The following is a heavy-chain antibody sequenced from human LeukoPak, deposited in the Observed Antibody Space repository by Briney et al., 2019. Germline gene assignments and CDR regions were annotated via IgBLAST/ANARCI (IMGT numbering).Heavy chain of an antibody. CDR2: TYYRSEWYN. D-gene: IGHD6-19*01. CDR3: ARDGEKQWLARGYYYYGMDV. Sequence: SQTLSLTCAISGDSVSSNSAAWNWIRQSPSRGLEWLGRTYYRSEWYNDYAVSVKSRITINPDTSKNQFSLQLNSVTPEDTAVYYCARDGEKQWLARGYYYYGMDVWGQGTTVTVSS. J-gene: IGHJ6*02. CDR1: GDSVSSNSAA. V-gene: IGHV6-1*01.